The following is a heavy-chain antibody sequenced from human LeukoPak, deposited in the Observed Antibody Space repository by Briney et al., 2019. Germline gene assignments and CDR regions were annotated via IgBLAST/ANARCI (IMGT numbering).Heavy chain of an antibody. CDR3: AKLGAYSSSWYGFVDY. D-gene: IGHD6-13*01. CDR1: GYSFTSYW. CDR2: IYPDDSDT. J-gene: IGHJ4*02. Sequence: GESLKISCKSSGYSFTSYWIGWVRQMPGKGLEWMGIIYPDDSDTRYSPSFQGQVTISVDKSISTAYLQWSSLKASDTAMYYCAKLGAYSSSWYGFVDYWGQGTLVTVSS. V-gene: IGHV5-51*01.